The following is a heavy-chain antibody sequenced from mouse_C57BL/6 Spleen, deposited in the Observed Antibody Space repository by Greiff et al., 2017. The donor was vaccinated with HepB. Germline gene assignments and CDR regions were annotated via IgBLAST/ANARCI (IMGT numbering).Heavy chain of an antibody. Sequence: QVQLQQPGAELVKPGASVKLSCKASGYTFTSYWMHWVKQRPGQGLEWIGMIHPNSGSTNYNEKFKSKATLTVDKSSSTSYMQLISLTSEDSAVYYCARWLLQAMDYWGQGTSVTVSS. CDR1: GYTFTSYW. CDR2: IHPNSGST. V-gene: IGHV1-64*01. J-gene: IGHJ4*01. CDR3: ARWLLQAMDY. D-gene: IGHD2-3*01.